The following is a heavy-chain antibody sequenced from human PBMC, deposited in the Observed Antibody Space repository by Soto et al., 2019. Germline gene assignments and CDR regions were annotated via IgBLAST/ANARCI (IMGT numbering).Heavy chain of an antibody. CDR2: IYWDGDK. CDR3: AHRHRDIVAMTEGKWFDP. D-gene: IGHD5-12*01. J-gene: IGHJ5*02. V-gene: IGHV2-5*02. Sequence: QITLKESGPTLVKPTQTLTLTCTFSGFSLSTSGVGVGWIRQPPGKALEWLALIYWDGDKRYSPSLKSRLTITKDTSKNQVVLTMTNMDPADTATYYCAHRHRDIVAMTEGKWFDPWGQGTLVTVSS. CDR1: GFSLSTSGVG.